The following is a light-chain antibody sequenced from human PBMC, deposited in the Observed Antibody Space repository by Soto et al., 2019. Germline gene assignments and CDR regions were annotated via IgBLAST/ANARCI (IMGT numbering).Light chain of an antibody. J-gene: IGKJ1*01. Sequence: EIVLTQSPGTLSLSPGERATLSCRASQSVSSSYLAWYQQKPGQAPRLLIYGASSRATGIPDRFSGSGSGTDFTRTSSRLEPEDFAVYYCQQYGSSPWTFGKGTKVEIK. V-gene: IGKV3-20*01. CDR1: QSVSSSY. CDR3: QQYGSSPWT. CDR2: GAS.